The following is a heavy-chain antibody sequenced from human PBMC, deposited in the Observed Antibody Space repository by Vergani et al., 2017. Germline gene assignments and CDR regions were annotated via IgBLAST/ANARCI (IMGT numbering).Heavy chain of an antibody. CDR1: GFTFSSYA. CDR2: ISGSGGST. CDR3: AKGAKYYDFWSGYPPTIGGTGWFDP. D-gene: IGHD3-3*01. Sequence: EVQLLESGGGLVQPGGSLRLSCAASGFTFSSYAMSWVRQAPGKGLEWVSAISGSGGSTYYADSVKGRFTISRDNSKNTLYLQMNSLRAEDTAVYYWAKGAKYYDFWSGYPPTIGGTGWFDPWGQGTLVTVSS. V-gene: IGHV3-23*01. J-gene: IGHJ5*02.